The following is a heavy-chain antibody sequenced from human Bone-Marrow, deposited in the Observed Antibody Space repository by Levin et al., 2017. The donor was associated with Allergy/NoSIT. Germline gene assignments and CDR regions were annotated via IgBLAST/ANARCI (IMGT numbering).Heavy chain of an antibody. CDR3: ARVGFEVGQVAIYLLDV. CDR1: GYTFRSYE. D-gene: IGHD2-2*01. CDR2: MNPNSGNT. Sequence: ASVKVSCEASGYTFRSYEINWVRQATGQGLEWMGWMNPNSGNTGYAQKFQGRVTMTRNTTRSTDDRELGSLTAEDTGVYYCARVGFEVGQVAIYLLDVWGQGTTVTVSS. V-gene: IGHV1-8*01. J-gene: IGHJ6*02.